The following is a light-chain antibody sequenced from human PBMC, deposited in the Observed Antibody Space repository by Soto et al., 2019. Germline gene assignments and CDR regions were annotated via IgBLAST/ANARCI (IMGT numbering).Light chain of an antibody. J-gene: IGKJ3*01. CDR1: QNLRTY. CDR2: DAC. V-gene: IGKV1-33*01. Sequence: DIQMTPSPSSLSASVGDRATITCQATQNLRTYLYLYQQKPGQAPQLLIADACNLGIGAPSRFSGSGSGTDFTFTISSLQPEDIATYYCQQYDDLPFTLGAGTKVYIK. CDR3: QQYDDLPFT.